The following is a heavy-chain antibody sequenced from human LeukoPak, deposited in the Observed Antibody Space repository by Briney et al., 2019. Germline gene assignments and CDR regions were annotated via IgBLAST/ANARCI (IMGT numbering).Heavy chain of an antibody. CDR2: ISYDGRKE. Sequence: GGSLRLSCEGTGFKFGSYTLYWVRQAPGKGLEWVAVISYDGRKEFYADSVRGRFTVSRDNAANTLFLQMNSLRPEDTARYYCAGAKESYYDKSGYFPLDYWGQGTLVTVSS. V-gene: IGHV3-30*04. J-gene: IGHJ4*02. CDR3: AGAKESYYDKSGYFPLDY. CDR1: GFKFGSYT. D-gene: IGHD3-22*01.